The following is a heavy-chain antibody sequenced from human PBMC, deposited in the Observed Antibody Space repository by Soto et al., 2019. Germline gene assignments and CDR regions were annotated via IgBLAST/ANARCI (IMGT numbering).Heavy chain of an antibody. V-gene: IGHV1-69*01. CDR3: ASGASRWYPYFFDS. J-gene: IGHJ4*02. Sequence: QAQVVQSGAEVRKPGSSLKLSCKASEGTFNSYAIAWLRQAPGQGLEWMGGIIPYYNTLNYAQKFQDRVTITADDSTNTVYMELSSLRSDDTAVYFCASGASRWYPYFFDSWAQGTLVTVSS. D-gene: IGHD6-13*01. CDR1: EGTFNSYA. CDR2: IIPYYNTL.